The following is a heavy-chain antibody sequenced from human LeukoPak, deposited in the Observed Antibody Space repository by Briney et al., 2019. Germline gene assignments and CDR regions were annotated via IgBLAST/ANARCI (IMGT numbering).Heavy chain of an antibody. D-gene: IGHD3-22*01. CDR3: ARAKYYYDSSGSVNYFDY. V-gene: IGHV4-38-2*01. Sequence: SETLSLTCAVSGYSISSGYYWGWIRQPPGKGLEWIGSINHSGSTYYNPSLKSRVTISVDTSKNQFSLKLSSVTAADTAVYYCARAKYYYDSSGSVNYFDYWGQGTLVTVSS. J-gene: IGHJ4*02. CDR1: GYSISSGYY. CDR2: INHSGST.